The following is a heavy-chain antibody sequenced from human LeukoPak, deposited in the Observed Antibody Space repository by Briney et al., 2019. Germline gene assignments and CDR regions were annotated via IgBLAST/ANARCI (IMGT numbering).Heavy chain of an antibody. CDR3: ASGVGATPFDY. D-gene: IGHD1-26*01. J-gene: IGHJ4*02. Sequence: PSETLSLTCTVSGDSISSSSYYWGWIRQPPGKGLEWIGEINHSGSTNYNPSLKSRVTISVDTSKNQFSLKLSSVTAADTAVYYCASGVGATPFDYWGQGTLVTVSS. CDR1: GDSISSSSYY. CDR2: INHSGST. V-gene: IGHV4-39*07.